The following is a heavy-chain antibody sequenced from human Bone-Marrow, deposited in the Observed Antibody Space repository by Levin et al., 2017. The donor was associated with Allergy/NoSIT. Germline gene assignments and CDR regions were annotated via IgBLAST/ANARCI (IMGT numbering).Heavy chain of an antibody. J-gene: IGHJ4*02. V-gene: IGHV4-39*01. CDR2: IYYSGSA. CDR1: GGSISSSSYY. CDR3: ARQRRETAAGFIDY. D-gene: IGHD6-13*01. Sequence: PSETLSLTCTVSGGSISSSSYYWGWIRQPPGKGLEWIGSIYYSGSAYYNPSLKSRVTISVDTSKNQFSLKLSSVTAADTAVYYCARQRRETAAGFIDYWGQGTLVTVSS.